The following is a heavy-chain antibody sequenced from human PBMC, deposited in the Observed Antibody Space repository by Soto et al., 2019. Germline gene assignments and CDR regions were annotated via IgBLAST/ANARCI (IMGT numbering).Heavy chain of an antibody. Sequence: PSETLSLTCTVSGGSISSYYWSWIRQPAGKGLEWIGRIYTSGSTNYNPSLKSRVTMSVDTSKNQFSLKLSSVTAADTAVYYCARIIIAAAGTWYFDYWGQGTLVTVSS. V-gene: IGHV4-4*07. CDR3: ARIIIAAAGTWYFDY. CDR2: IYTSGST. J-gene: IGHJ4*02. D-gene: IGHD6-13*01. CDR1: GGSISSYY.